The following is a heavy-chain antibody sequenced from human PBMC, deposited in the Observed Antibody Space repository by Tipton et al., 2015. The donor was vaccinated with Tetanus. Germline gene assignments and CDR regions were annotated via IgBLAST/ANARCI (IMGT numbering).Heavy chain of an antibody. CDR2: ISPFNENV. V-gene: IGHV1-18*01. CDR1: GYTFTHYG. J-gene: IGHJ5*02. Sequence: VQLVQSGAEVKKPEASVKVSCKASGYTFTHYGVNWVRQAPGQGLEWMGWISPFNENVNYAEKFQGRLTMTTDRSTATVYMDLRSLRSDDTAVYYCARGRGLGPHEYFEHWGQGTLVTVSS. CDR3: ARGRGLGPHEYFEH. D-gene: IGHD3/OR15-3a*01.